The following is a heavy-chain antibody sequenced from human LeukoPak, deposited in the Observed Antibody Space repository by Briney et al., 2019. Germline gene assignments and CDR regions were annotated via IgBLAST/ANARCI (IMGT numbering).Heavy chain of an antibody. CDR3: AKDISHSSPPAFDY. V-gene: IGHV3-21*04. D-gene: IGHD6-13*01. J-gene: IGHJ4*02. Sequence: GGSLRLSCAASGFTFSSYSMNWVRQAPGKGLEWASSISSSSSYIYYADSVKGRFTISRDNAKNSLYLQMNSLRTEDTALYYCAKDISHSSPPAFDYWGQGTLVTVSS. CDR2: ISSSSSYI. CDR1: GFTFSSYS.